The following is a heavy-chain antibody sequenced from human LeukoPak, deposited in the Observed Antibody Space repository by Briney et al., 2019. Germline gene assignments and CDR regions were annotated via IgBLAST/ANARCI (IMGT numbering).Heavy chain of an antibody. CDR3: ASQYYYDSSGYYPFDY. Sequence: ASQTLSLTCTVSGGSISSGDYYWGWNRQPPGRGLEWIVYIYYSGSTYYNPSLKSRVTISVNTSKNQFSLKLSSVTAADTAVYYCASQYYYDSSGYYPFDYWGQGTLVTVSS. CDR1: GGSISSGDYY. J-gene: IGHJ4*02. D-gene: IGHD3-22*01. V-gene: IGHV4-30-4*01. CDR2: IYYSGST.